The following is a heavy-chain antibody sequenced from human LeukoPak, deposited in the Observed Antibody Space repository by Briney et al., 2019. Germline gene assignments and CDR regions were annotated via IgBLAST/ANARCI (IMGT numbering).Heavy chain of an antibody. CDR1: GFSFSNYG. CDR2: FNTIADET. Sequence: QPGGSLTLSCAASGFSFSNYGMSWFGQAPGKGLEWLSTFNTIADETHYADSVRGRFTIFRDNSKSTLALHMSNLRVEDTAVYYCERDPSDYEWQRGWYRDFWGRGSQVTVSS. D-gene: IGHD6-19*01. CDR3: ERDPSDYEWQRGWYRDF. J-gene: IGHJ4*01. V-gene: IGHV3-23*01.